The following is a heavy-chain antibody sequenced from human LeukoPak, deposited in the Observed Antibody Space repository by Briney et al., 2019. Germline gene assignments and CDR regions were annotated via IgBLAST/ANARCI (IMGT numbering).Heavy chain of an antibody. D-gene: IGHD1-14*01. V-gene: IGHV3-21*06. CDR1: GFIFATFD. J-gene: IGHJ4*02. CDR3: VRGKKPGWDMSYFDY. Sequence: GGSLRLSCAASGFIFATFDMNWVRQAPGKGLEWVASINSGSSYINYADSVQGRFTIARDNAKNSLYLQMNSLRAEDTAVYYCVRGKKPGWDMSYFDYWGQGILVTVSS. CDR2: INSGSSYI.